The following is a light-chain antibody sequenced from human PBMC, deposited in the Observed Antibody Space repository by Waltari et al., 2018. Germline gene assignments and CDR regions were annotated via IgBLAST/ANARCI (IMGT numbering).Light chain of an antibody. CDR3: QQLNDYTCS. Sequence: DIQFTHSPSFLSVYVGDKVFNTCLARQDIGSAVACYQKKPVKAPKLLIYAASTLQTGVSSRFSASGSGTEFTLTISGLQREDFASYYCQQLNDYTCSFGQGTRLEIK. CDR2: AAS. V-gene: IGKV1-9*01. J-gene: IGKJ2*02. CDR1: QDIGSA.